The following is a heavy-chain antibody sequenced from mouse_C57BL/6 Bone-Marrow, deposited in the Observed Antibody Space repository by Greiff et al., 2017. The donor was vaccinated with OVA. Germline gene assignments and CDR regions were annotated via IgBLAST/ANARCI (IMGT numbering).Heavy chain of an antibody. J-gene: IGHJ2*01. CDR2: INPGSGNT. D-gene: IGHD2-3*01. V-gene: IGHV1-76*01. CDR3: ASHDRY. Sequence: VKLQQSGAELVRPGASVKLSCKASGYTFTDYYINWVKQRPGQGLEWIARINPGSGNTYYNEKFKGKATLTAEKSSSTAYMQLTSQTSEDSAVXVGASHDRYWGQGTTLTVSS. CDR1: GYTFTDYY.